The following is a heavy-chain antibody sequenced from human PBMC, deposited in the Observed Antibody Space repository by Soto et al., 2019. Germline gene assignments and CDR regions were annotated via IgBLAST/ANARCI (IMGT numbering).Heavy chain of an antibody. D-gene: IGHD1-26*01. CDR3: ARDNSGSYSGFPSFDY. CDR1: GGSISSGDYY. V-gene: IGHV4-30-4*01. CDR2: IYYSGST. J-gene: IGHJ4*02. Sequence: QVQLQESGPGLVKPSQTLSLTCTVSGGSISSGDYYWSWIRQPPGKGLEWIGYIYYSGSTYYNPSLKSRVTRSVDTSKNQFSLKLSSVTAADTAVYYCARDNSGSYSGFPSFDYWGQGTLVTVSS.